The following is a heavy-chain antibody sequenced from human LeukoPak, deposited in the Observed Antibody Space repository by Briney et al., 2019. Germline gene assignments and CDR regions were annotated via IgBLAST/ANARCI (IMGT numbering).Heavy chain of an antibody. CDR3: ARDRYGANSPFDY. J-gene: IGHJ4*02. CDR1: GFSFTSYG. V-gene: IGHV3-33*08. CDR2: IWYDGSNK. Sequence: GGSLRLSCAASGFSFTSYGMHWVRQAPGKGLEGVAVIWYDGSNKYYADSVKGRFTISRDNSKGTLYLQMNSLGAEDTAVYFCARDRYGANSPFDYWGQGTLVTVSS. D-gene: IGHD4-23*01.